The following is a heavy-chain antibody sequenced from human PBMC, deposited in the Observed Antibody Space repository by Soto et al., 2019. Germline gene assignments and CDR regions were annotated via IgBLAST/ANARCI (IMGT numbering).Heavy chain of an antibody. CDR3: AREGPAVAGTFFQH. CDR2: ISYDGSNK. Sequence: QVQLVESGGGVVQPGRSLRLSCAASGFTFSSYAMHWVRQAPGKGLEWVAVISYDGSNKYYADSVKGRFTISRDNSKNTRYLQMNSLRAEDTAVYYCAREGPAVAGTFFQHWGQGTLVTVSS. CDR1: GFTFSSYA. D-gene: IGHD6-19*01. J-gene: IGHJ1*01. V-gene: IGHV3-30-3*01.